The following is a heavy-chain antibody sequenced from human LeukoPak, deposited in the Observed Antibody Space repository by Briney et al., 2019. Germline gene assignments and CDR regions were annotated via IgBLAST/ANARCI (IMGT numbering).Heavy chain of an antibody. Sequence: SETLSLTCTVSGGSISSYYWSWIRQPAGKGLEWIGRIYTSGSTNYNPSLKSRVTMSVDTSKNQFSLKLSSVTAADTAVYYCARNPLGAPRYYYYYMDVWGKGTTVTVSS. CDR1: GGSISSYY. D-gene: IGHD1-26*01. CDR3: ARNPLGAPRYYYYYMDV. V-gene: IGHV4-4*07. J-gene: IGHJ6*03. CDR2: IYTSGST.